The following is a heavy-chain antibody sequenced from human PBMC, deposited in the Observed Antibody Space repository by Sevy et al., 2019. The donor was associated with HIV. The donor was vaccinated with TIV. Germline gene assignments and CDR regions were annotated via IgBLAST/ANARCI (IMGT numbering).Heavy chain of an antibody. D-gene: IGHD3-16*01. CDR2: ISHSGYT. CDR1: GDSGDRTIYY. Sequence: SETLSLTCTVSGDSGDRTIYYWTWIRQPPGKALEWIGFISHSGYTSYNASLKSRVVLSIDAARNQFSLKLTSVQAADTAIYYCARGGNVHDRLYFDLWGQGSLVTVS. J-gene: IGHJ4*02. CDR3: ARGGNVHDRLYFDL. V-gene: IGHV4-61*01.